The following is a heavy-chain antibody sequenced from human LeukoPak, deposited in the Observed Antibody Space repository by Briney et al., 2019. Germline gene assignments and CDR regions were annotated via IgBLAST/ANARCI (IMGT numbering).Heavy chain of an antibody. CDR1: GGSISSSNYY. CDR2: IYYSGGT. D-gene: IGHD6-19*01. CDR3: ARHTQWLVEGAFDI. V-gene: IGHV4-39*01. J-gene: IGHJ3*02. Sequence: SETLSLTCIVSGGSISSSNYYWGWIRQPQGKGLEWIESIYYSGGTSYNPSLKTRVTISGDTSKKQFSLKLSSVTAADTAVYYCARHTQWLVEGAFDIWGQGTMVTVSS.